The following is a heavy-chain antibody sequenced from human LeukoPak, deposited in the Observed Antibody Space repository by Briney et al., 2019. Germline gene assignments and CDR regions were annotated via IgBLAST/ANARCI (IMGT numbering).Heavy chain of an antibody. CDR2: IKTKTDGGPT. J-gene: IGHJ4*02. CDR3: TTSYYDSSGYTL. D-gene: IGHD3-22*01. Sequence: SGGSLRLSCATSGFTFSTYSMNWVRQAPGKGLEWVGRIKTKTDGGPTDYPAPVKGRFTISRDDSKNTLYLQMNSLKTEDTAVYYCTTSYYDSSGYTLWGQGTLVTVSS. CDR1: GFTFSTYS. V-gene: IGHV3-15*01.